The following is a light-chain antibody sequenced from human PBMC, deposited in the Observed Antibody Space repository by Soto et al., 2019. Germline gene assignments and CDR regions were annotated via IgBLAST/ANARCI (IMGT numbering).Light chain of an antibody. Sequence: DIQLTQSPSSLSASVGDRVTITCRSSQAINRSVAWYQQKPGQVPNLLIYAASTLHSGVPSRFSGSGSGTHYTPPITGLQPEEVATYFCQEHNGNLPAAFGPGTTVDV. CDR2: AAS. CDR1: QAINRS. CDR3: QEHNGNLPAA. J-gene: IGKJ3*01. V-gene: IGKV1-27*01.